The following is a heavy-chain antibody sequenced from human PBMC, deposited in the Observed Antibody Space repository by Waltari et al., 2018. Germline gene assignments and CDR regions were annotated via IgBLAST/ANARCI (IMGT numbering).Heavy chain of an antibody. CDR3: ARDDSSSSSFDY. CDR1: GGSISSSSYY. CDR2: IYYSGST. Sequence: QLQLQESGPGLVKPSETLSLTCTVSGGSISSSSYYWGWIRQPPGKGLEWIGSIYYSGSTNYNPSLKSRVTISVDTSKNQFSLKLSSVTAADTAVYYCARDDSSSSSFDYWGQGTLVTVSS. J-gene: IGHJ4*02. V-gene: IGHV4-39*07. D-gene: IGHD6-6*01.